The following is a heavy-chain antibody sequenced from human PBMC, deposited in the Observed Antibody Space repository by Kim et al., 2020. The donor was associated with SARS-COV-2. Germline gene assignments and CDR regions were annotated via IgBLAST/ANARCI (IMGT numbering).Heavy chain of an antibody. Sequence: YADSVKGRFTISRDNSDNAVYPEMNSLRAEDTAIYYCAREGPYGGTGAFDKWGQGTLVTVSS. D-gene: IGHD4-17*01. CDR3: AREGPYGGTGAFDK. J-gene: IGHJ4*02. V-gene: IGHV3-33*01.